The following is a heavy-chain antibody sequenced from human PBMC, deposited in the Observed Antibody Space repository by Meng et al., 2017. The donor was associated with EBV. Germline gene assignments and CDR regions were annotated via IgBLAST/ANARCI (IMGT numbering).Heavy chain of an antibody. CDR1: GGHYSRYG. CDR2: IIPIFGTA. D-gene: IGHD6-6*01. Sequence: VQCGAEVENSGSFVKLPWQASGGHYSRYGISWVGQAPGQGLEWIGGIIPIFGTANYAQKFQGRVTITADESTSTAYMELSSLRSEDTAVYYCARDPSSSSPYFDYWGQGTLVTVSS. CDR3: ARDPSSSSPYFDY. J-gene: IGHJ4*02. V-gene: IGHV1-69*01.